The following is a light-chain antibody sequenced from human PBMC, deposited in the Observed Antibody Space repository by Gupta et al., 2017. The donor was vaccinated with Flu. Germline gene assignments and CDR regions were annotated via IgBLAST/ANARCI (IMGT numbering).Light chain of an antibody. V-gene: IGLV1-44*01. CDR1: NSNIGTNT. Sequence: VTISCSGSNSNIGTNTVNWYQQLPGTAPKLLIYTNSQRPSGVPDRFSGSKSGTSASLAISGLRSDDEADYYCAAWDYSLNGWVFGGGTKLTVL. CDR2: TNS. J-gene: IGLJ3*02. CDR3: AAWDYSLNGWV.